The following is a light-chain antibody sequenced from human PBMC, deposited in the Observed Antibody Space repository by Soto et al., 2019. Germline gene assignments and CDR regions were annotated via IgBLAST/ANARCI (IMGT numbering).Light chain of an antibody. J-gene: IGKJ5*01. CDR1: QRISSF. Sequence: DIQMTQSPSSLSASVGDRVTITCRASQRISSFLNWYQQKPGKAPKLLIYTTSRLQSGVPSRFSGGGSGTDFTLTINNLQPEDFATYYCQQTYSTPPTTFGQGTRLEIK. V-gene: IGKV1-39*01. CDR3: QQTYSTPPTT. CDR2: TTS.